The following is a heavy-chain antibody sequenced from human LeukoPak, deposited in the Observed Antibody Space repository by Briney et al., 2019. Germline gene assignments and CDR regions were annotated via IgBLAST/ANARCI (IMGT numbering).Heavy chain of an antibody. D-gene: IGHD3-10*01. CDR3: ARVNYGSATKEDY. Sequence: SETLSLTCTVSGDSISSGGYYWSWIRQHPGKGLEWIGYIYYSGSTYYNPSLKSRVTISVDTSENQFSLKLSSVTAADTAVYYCARVNYGSATKEDYWGQGTLVTVSS. V-gene: IGHV4-31*03. CDR1: GDSISSGGYY. J-gene: IGHJ4*02. CDR2: IYYSGST.